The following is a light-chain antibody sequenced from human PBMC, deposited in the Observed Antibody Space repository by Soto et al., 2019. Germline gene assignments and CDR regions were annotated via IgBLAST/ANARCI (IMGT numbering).Light chain of an antibody. Sequence: EIVLTQSPGTLSLSPGERATLSCGASQSVSSSHLAWYQQKPGQAPRLLIYGASSRATGIPDRFSGSGSGTDFTLTISRLEPEDFAVYYCQQYVASPPTFGQGTKVDIK. CDR3: QQYVASPPT. J-gene: IGKJ1*01. V-gene: IGKV3-20*01. CDR1: QSVSSSH. CDR2: GAS.